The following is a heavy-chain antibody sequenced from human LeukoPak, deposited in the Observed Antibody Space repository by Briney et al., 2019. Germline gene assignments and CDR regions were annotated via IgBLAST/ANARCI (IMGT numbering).Heavy chain of an antibody. V-gene: IGHV4-34*01. Sequence: SETLSLTCAVYGGSFSDYYWSWIRQPPGKGLEWIGEINHSGSTNYNPSLKSRVTISVDTSKNQFSLKLSSVTAADTAVYYCARVKRFLEWLLYYGMDVWGQGTTVTVSS. J-gene: IGHJ6*02. CDR1: GGSFSDYY. CDR3: ARVKRFLEWLLYYGMDV. D-gene: IGHD3-3*01. CDR2: INHSGST.